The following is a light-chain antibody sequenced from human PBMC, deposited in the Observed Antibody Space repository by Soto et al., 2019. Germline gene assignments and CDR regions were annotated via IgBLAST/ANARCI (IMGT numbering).Light chain of an antibody. J-gene: IGKJ2*01. CDR3: QQYGNSPPNT. CDR2: GAS. CDR1: QSVSSSY. V-gene: IGKV3-20*01. Sequence: ESVLTQYPGTLYLPPGERATLSCRASQSVSSSYLAWYQQKPGQAPRLLIYGASSRATGIPDRFSGSGSGTDFSLTISRREPEDFAVYVCQQYGNSPPNTFGQGTKVEIK.